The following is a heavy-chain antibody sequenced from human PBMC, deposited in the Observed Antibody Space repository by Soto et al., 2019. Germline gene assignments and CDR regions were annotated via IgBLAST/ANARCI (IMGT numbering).Heavy chain of an antibody. Sequence: GGSLRLSCAASGFTFSSYSMNWVRQAPGKGLEWVSYISSSSSTIYYADSVKGRFTISRDNAKNSLYLQMNSLRDEDTAVYYCARDQSITMIVVGMDVWGQGTTVTVSS. D-gene: IGHD3-22*01. CDR3: ARDQSITMIVVGMDV. CDR2: ISSSSSTI. J-gene: IGHJ6*02. CDR1: GFTFSSYS. V-gene: IGHV3-48*02.